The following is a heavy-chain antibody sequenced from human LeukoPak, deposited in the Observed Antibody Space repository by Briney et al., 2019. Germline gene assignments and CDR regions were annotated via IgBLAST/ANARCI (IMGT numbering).Heavy chain of an antibody. CDR3: ARSDVGSYYFDY. V-gene: IGHV1-69*05. CDR1: GGTFSSYA. Sequence: GASVKVSCKASGGTFSSYAISWLRQAPGQGLEWMGGIIPIFGTANYAQKFQGRVTITTDESTSTAYMELSSLRSEDTAVYYCARSDVGSYYFDYWGQGTLVTVSP. CDR2: IIPIFGTA. J-gene: IGHJ4*02. D-gene: IGHD1-26*01.